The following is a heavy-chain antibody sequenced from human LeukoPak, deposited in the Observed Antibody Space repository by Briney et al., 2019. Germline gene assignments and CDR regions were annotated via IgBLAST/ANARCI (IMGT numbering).Heavy chain of an antibody. J-gene: IGHJ4*02. CDR3: ARGAAAAADYFDY. D-gene: IGHD6-13*01. CDR2: INPNSGGT. CDR1: GYTFTGYY. Sequence: GASVKVSCKASGYTFTGYYMHWVRQAPGQGLEWMGWINPNSGGTNYAQKFQGRVTMTRDTSISTAYMELSRLRSDDTAVYYCARGAAAAADYFDYWSQGTLVTVSS. V-gene: IGHV1-2*02.